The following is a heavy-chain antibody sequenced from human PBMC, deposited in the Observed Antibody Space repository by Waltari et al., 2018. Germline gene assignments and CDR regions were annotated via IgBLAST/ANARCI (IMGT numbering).Heavy chain of an antibody. CDR3: AEGAAAGI. CDR2: MNSEGSST. V-gene: IGHV3-74*01. D-gene: IGHD6-13*01. Sequence: EVQLVESGGGLVQPGGSLRLSCAASGFTFSSYWMHWVRQAPGKGLVWVERMNSEGSSTSYADSVKGRFTISRDNAKNTRYLQMNSLRAEDTAVYYCAEGAAAGIWGQGTLVTVSS. J-gene: IGHJ4*02. CDR1: GFTFSSYW.